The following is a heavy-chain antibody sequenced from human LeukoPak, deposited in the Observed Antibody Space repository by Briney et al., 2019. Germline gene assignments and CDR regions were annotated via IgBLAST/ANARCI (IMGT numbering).Heavy chain of an antibody. V-gene: IGHV1-18*01. CDR1: GYTFTSYG. D-gene: IGHD2-2*01. J-gene: IGHJ4*02. CDR3: AREGGCSGNSCSPTRY. CDR2: ISAYNGNT. Sequence: ASVKVSCTASGYTFTSYGISWVRQAPGQGLEWMGWISAYNGNTNYAQKLPGRVTMTTDTSTNTAYMELGSLRSDDTAVYYCAREGGCSGNSCSPTRYWGQGTLVTVSS.